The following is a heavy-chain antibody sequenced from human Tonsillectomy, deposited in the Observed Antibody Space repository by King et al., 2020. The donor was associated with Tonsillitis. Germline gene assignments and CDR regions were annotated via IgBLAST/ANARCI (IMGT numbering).Heavy chain of an antibody. V-gene: IGHV3-20*04. CDR3: VTDPDYYDPSGDRNSFEH. CDR1: GFTFFNYG. Sequence: VQLVESGGRLVRPGGSLRLSCAASGFTFFNYGMSWVRQAPGRGLEWVSGITGNGGETAYADSVKGRVTITRDNAKQYLFLDMRSLRPEDTALYFCVTDPDYYDPSGDRNSFEHWGQGVLVTVSS. J-gene: IGHJ4*02. CDR2: ITGNGGET. D-gene: IGHD3-22*01.